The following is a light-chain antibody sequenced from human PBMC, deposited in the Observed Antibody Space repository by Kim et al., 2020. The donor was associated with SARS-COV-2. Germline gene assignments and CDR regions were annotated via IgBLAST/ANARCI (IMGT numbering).Light chain of an antibody. J-gene: IGLJ2*01. CDR1: KLGDKY. Sequence: VSQGQPASITCSGDKLGDKYSCWYQQKPGQSPVLVIYQDSKRPSGIPERFSGSNSGNTATLTISGTQAMDEADYYCQAWDSSTAVFGGGTQLTVL. CDR3: QAWDSSTAV. V-gene: IGLV3-1*01. CDR2: QDS.